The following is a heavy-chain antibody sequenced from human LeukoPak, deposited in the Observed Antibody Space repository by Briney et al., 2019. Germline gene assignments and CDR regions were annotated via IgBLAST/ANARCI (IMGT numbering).Heavy chain of an antibody. J-gene: IGHJ4*02. Sequence: ASVKVSCKASGYTFTDYYLHWVRQAPGQGLEWMGRINPNSGGTNYAQNFQGRVTMTRDTSINTAYMELSRLRSDDTAMYYCASKATYYYDSSGYYSLDYWGQGTLVTVSS. D-gene: IGHD3-22*01. CDR3: ASKATYYYDSSGYYSLDY. CDR1: GYTFTDYY. V-gene: IGHV1-2*06. CDR2: INPNSGGT.